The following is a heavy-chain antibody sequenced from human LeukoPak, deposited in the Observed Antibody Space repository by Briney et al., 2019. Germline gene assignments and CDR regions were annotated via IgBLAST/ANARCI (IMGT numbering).Heavy chain of an antibody. D-gene: IGHD2-15*01. CDR3: ARKRGGYCSGGSCYVYYYYYGMDV. CDR2: IIPIFGTA. Sequence: GASVKVSCKASGGTFSGYAISWVRQAPGQGLEWMGGIIPIFGTANYAQKFQGRVTITADESTSTAYMELSSLRSEDTAVYYCARKRGGYCSGGSCYVYYYYYGMDVWGQGTTVTVSS. CDR1: GGTFSGYA. J-gene: IGHJ6*02. V-gene: IGHV1-69*13.